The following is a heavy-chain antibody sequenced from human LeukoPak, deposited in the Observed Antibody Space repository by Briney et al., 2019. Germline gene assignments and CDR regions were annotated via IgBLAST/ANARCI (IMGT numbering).Heavy chain of an antibody. CDR2: ISSSSSYI. Sequence: GGSLRLSCAASGFTSSSYSMNWVRQAPGKGLEWVSSISSSSSYIYYADSVKGRFTISRDNAKNSLYLQMNSLRAEDTAVYYCARVSGSGSYYSPHNDYWGQGTLVTVSS. V-gene: IGHV3-21*01. CDR3: ARVSGSGSYYSPHNDY. D-gene: IGHD3-10*01. J-gene: IGHJ4*02. CDR1: GFTSSSYS.